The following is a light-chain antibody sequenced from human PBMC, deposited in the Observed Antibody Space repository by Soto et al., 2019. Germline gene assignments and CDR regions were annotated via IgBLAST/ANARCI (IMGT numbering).Light chain of an antibody. CDR3: KSYAGSNTYV. CDR1: KSDIGVYGF. CDR2: EVV. Sequence: QSALTQPPSASGSPGQSVTISCTGTKSDIGVYGFVSWYQHHPGKAPRLIIYEVVQRPSGVPDRFSGSKSGNTASLTVSGLQAADEADYFCKSYAGSNTYVFGSGTKV. V-gene: IGLV2-8*01. J-gene: IGLJ1*01.